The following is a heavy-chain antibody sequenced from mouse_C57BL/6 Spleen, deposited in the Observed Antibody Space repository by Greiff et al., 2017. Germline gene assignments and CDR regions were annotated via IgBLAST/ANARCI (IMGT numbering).Heavy chain of an antibody. D-gene: IGHD2-4*01. V-gene: IGHV1-66*01. CDR3: ARNDDYEAWFAY. CDR2: IYPGSGNT. CDR1: GYSFTSYY. Sequence: QVQLQQSGPELVKPGASVKISCKASGYSFTSYYIHWVKQRPGQGLEWIGWIYPGSGNTTYNKEFKGKGTLTADTSSSTASMQLINLTSEDSTVYYCARNDDYEAWFAYWGQGTLVTVSA. J-gene: IGHJ3*01.